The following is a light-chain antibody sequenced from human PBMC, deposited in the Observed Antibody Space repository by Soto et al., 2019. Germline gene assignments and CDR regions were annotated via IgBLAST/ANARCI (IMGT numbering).Light chain of an antibody. CDR2: EGS. V-gene: IGLV2-23*01. CDR1: SSDVGSYNL. J-gene: IGLJ3*02. Sequence: QSALTQPASVSGSHGQSITISCTGTSSDVGSYNLVSWYQQHPGKAPKLMIYEGSKRPSGVSNRFSGSKSGNTASLTISGLQAEDEADYYCCSSAGSSTSLWVFGGGTQLTVL. CDR3: CSSAGSSTSLWV.